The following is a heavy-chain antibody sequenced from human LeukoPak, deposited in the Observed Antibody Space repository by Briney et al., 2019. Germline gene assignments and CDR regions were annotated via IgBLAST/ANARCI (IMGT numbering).Heavy chain of an antibody. J-gene: IGHJ4*02. V-gene: IGHV1-2*04. D-gene: IGHD5-18*01. Sequence: ASVKVSFKASGYTFTGYYMHWVRQAPGQGLEWMGWINPNSGGTNYAQKFQGWVTMTRDTSISTAYMELSRLRSDDTAVYYCARVLEGYSYGYDYWGLGTLVTVSS. CDR2: INPNSGGT. CDR1: GYTFTGYY. CDR3: ARVLEGYSYGYDY.